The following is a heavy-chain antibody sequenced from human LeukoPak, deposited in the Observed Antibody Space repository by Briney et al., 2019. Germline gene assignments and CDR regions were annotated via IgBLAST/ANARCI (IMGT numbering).Heavy chain of an antibody. J-gene: IGHJ4*02. Sequence: GGSLRLSCAASGFTFSSYAMSWVRQAPGKGLEWVSVISGSGGKTYYADSVKGRFTISRDNSKNTLYLQMNSLRAEDTAVYYCARDLKGDYLDYWGQGTLVTVSS. V-gene: IGHV3-23*01. CDR3: ARDLKGDYLDY. CDR1: GFTFSSYA. CDR2: ISGSGGKT.